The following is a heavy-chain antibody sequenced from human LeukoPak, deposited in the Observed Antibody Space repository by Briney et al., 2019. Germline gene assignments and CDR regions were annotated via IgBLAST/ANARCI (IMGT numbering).Heavy chain of an antibody. Sequence: SETLSLTCTVSGGSISSSSYYWGWIRQPPGKGLEWIGSIYYSGSTYYNPSLKSRVTISVDTSKNQFSLKLSSVTAADTAVYYCARGGPRYCSSTSCYTGDAFDIWGQGTMVTVSS. CDR1: GGSISSSSYY. J-gene: IGHJ3*02. V-gene: IGHV4-39*07. CDR3: ARGGPRYCSSTSCYTGDAFDI. CDR2: IYYSGST. D-gene: IGHD2-2*02.